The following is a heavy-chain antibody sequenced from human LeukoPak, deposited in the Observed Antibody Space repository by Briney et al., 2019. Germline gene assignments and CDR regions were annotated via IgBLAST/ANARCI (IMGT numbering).Heavy chain of an antibody. CDR1: GDSLSNDNYY. D-gene: IGHD3-22*01. V-gene: IGHV4-39*01. Sequence: PSETLSLTCIVSGDSLSNDNYYWSWIRQPPGKGLEWIGSVYYSGSTYYNPSLKSRITMSVDTSKSQFSLNLSSVTAADTAVYYCARHVHHSSGFEYYFDYWGQGTLVTVSS. J-gene: IGHJ4*02. CDR3: ARHVHHSSGFEYYFDY. CDR2: VYYSGST.